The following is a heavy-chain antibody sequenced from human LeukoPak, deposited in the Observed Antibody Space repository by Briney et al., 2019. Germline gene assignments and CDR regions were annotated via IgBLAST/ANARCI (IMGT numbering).Heavy chain of an antibody. Sequence: SVKVSCKASGGTFSSYAIGWVRQAPGQGLEWMGRIIPILGIANYAQKFQGRVTITADKSTSTAYMELSSLRSEDTAVYYCAGELIGGSYGRHHYGMDVWGQGTTVTVSS. CDR2: IIPILGIA. CDR3: AGELIGGSYGRHHYGMDV. V-gene: IGHV1-69*04. J-gene: IGHJ6*02. D-gene: IGHD1-26*01. CDR1: GGTFSSYA.